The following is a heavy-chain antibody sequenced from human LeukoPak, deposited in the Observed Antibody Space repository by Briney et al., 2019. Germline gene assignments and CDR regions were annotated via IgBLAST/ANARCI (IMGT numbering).Heavy chain of an antibody. CDR2: ISWNSGSI. CDR1: GFTFDDYA. Sequence: GRSLRLSCAASGFTFDDYAMHWVRHAPGKGLEWVSGISWNSGSIGYADSVKGRFTISRDNAKNSLYLQMNSLRAEDTAEYYCARDTSTTLDYWGQGTLVTVSS. V-gene: IGHV3-9*01. CDR3: ARDTSTTLDY. J-gene: IGHJ4*02. D-gene: IGHD2-15*01.